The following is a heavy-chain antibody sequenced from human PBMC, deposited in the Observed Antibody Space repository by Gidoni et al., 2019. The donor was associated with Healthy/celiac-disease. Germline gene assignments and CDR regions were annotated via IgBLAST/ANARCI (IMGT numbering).Heavy chain of an antibody. V-gene: IGHV3-30-3*01. CDR3: ARDYDWRLRKTDY. Sequence: QVQLVESGGGVVQPGRSLRLSCAASGFTVSSYAMHWVRQAPGKGLEWVAVISYDGSNKYYADSVKGRFTISRDNSKNTLYLQMNSLRAEDTAVYYCARDYDWRLRKTDYWGQGTLVTVSS. D-gene: IGHD3-16*01. J-gene: IGHJ4*02. CDR2: ISYDGSNK. CDR1: GFTVSSYA.